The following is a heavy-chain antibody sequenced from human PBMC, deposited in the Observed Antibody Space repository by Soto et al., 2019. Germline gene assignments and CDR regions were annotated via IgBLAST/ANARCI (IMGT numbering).Heavy chain of an antibody. CDR3: ARPRCSGGSCYSGNWFDP. CDR1: GGSISSSSYY. Sequence: SETLSLTCTVSGGSISSSSYYWGWIRQPPGKGLEWIGSIYYSGSTYYNPSLKSRVTISVDTSKNHFSLKLSSVTAADTAVYYCARPRCSGGSCYSGNWFDPWGQGTLVTVSS. CDR2: IYYSGST. D-gene: IGHD2-15*01. J-gene: IGHJ5*02. V-gene: IGHV4-39*01.